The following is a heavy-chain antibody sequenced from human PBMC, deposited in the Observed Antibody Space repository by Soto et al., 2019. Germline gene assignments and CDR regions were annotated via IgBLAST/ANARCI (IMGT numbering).Heavy chain of an antibody. J-gene: IGHJ6*02. CDR1: GGAISSGAYY. V-gene: IGHV4-31*03. CDR3: ARDVAQLWPNPRALYYYGMDV. CDR2: IYYSGST. Sequence: SETLSLTCTVSGGAISSGAYYWSWIRQHPGKSLEWIGYIYYSGSTYYNPSLKSRVTISVDTSKNQFSLKLSSVTAADTAVYYCARDVAQLWPNPRALYYYGMDVWGQGTTVT. D-gene: IGHD5-18*01.